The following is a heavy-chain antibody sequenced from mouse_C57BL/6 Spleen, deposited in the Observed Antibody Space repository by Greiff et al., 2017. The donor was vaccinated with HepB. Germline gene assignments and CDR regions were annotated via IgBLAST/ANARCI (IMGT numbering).Heavy chain of an antibody. J-gene: IGHJ2*01. CDR1: GFTFSDYG. CDR3: ATREKIGGDFDY. Sequence: EVQLVESGGGLVKPGGSLKLSCAASGFTFSDYGMHWVRQAPEKGLEWVAYISSGSSTIYYADTVKGRFTISRDNAKNTLFLQMTSLRSEDTAMYYCATREKIGGDFDYWGQGTTLTVSS. CDR2: ISSGSSTI. V-gene: IGHV5-17*01.